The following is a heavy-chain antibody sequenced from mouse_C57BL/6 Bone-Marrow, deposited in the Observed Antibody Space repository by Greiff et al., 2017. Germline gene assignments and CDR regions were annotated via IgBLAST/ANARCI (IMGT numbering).Heavy chain of an antibody. D-gene: IGHD2-2*01. J-gene: IGHJ1*02. V-gene: IGHV1-81*01. CDR3: SRGARYGYERDLDF. Sequence: QVQLQQSGAELARPGASVKLSCKASGYTFTSYGISWVKQRTGQGLEWIGEIYPRSGNTYYNEKFKGKATMTADKSSSTAYMVLRSLTSEDSAVFFCSRGARYGYERDLDFWGTRATVTVSS. CDR2: IYPRSGNT. CDR1: GYTFTSYG.